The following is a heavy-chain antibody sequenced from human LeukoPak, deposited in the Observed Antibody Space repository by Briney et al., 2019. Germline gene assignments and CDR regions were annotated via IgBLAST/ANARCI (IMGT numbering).Heavy chain of an antibody. CDR3: ASVTYDSSGLRDG. CDR2: ISSSGSTI. Sequence: GGSLRLPCAASGFTFSSYEMNWVRQAPGKGLEWVSYISSSGSTIYYADSVKGRFTISRDNAKNSLYLQMNSLSAEDTAVYYCASVTYDSSGLRDGWGQGTLVTVSS. D-gene: IGHD3-22*01. V-gene: IGHV3-48*03. CDR1: GFTFSSYE. J-gene: IGHJ4*02.